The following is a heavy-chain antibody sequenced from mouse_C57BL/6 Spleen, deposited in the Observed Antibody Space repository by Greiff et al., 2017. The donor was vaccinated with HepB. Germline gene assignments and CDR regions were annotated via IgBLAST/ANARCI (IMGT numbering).Heavy chain of an antibody. Sequence: QVQLQQPGAELVRPGSSVKLSCKASGYTFTSYWMHWVKQRPIQGLEWIGNIDPSDSETHYNQKFKDKATLTVDKSSSTAYMQLSSLTSEDSAVYYCARRYGSSYGYFDVWGTGTTVTVSS. CDR2: IDPSDSET. CDR1: GYTFTSYW. J-gene: IGHJ1*03. D-gene: IGHD1-1*01. CDR3: ARRYGSSYGYFDV. V-gene: IGHV1-52*01.